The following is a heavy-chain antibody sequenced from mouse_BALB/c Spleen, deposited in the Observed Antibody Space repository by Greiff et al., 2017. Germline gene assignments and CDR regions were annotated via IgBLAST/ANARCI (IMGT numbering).Heavy chain of an antibody. J-gene: IGHJ4*01. V-gene: IGHV5-4*02. D-gene: IGHD1-1*01. CDR1: GFTFSDYY. CDR3: ARGDHGSSYVRAKDH. Sequence: EVQLVESGGGLVKPGGSLKLSCAASGFTFSDYYMYWVRQTPEKRLEWVATISDGGSYTYYPDSVKGRFTISRDNAKNNLYLQMSSLKSEDTAMYYWARGDHGSSYVRAKDHRGQGTSVTVSS. CDR2: ISDGGSYT.